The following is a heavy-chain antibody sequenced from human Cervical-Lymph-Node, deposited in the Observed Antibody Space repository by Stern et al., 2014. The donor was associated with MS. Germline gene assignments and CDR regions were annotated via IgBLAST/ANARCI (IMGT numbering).Heavy chain of an antibody. CDR1: GFTFSSYG. CDR3: AKVAVAGELYGMDV. V-gene: IGHV3-30*18. J-gene: IGHJ6*02. D-gene: IGHD6-19*01. CDR2: ISYDGSNK. Sequence: QVQLVQSGGGVVQPGRSLRLSCAASGFTFSSYGMPWVRQAPGKGLEWVAVISYDGSNKYYADSVKGRFTISRDNSKNTLYLQMNSLRAEDTAVYYCAKVAVAGELYGMDVWGQGTTVTVSS.